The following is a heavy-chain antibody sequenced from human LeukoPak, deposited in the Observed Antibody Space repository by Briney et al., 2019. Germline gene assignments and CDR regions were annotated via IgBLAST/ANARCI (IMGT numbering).Heavy chain of an antibody. CDR1: GGSISSYY. Sequence: SETLSLTCTVSGGSISSYYWSWIRQPPGKGLEWIGYIYYSGSTNYNPSLKSRVTISVDTSKNQFSLKLSSVTAADTAVYYCARQVGYSSSSGDWFDPWGQGTLVTVSS. CDR3: ARQVGYSSSSGDWFDP. CDR2: IYYSGST. D-gene: IGHD6-6*01. V-gene: IGHV4-59*01. J-gene: IGHJ5*02.